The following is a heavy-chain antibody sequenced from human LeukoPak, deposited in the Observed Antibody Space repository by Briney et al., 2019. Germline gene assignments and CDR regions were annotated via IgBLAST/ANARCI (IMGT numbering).Heavy chain of an antibody. Sequence: GGSLRLSCAASGFTFSSYWMHWVRQAPGKGLVWVSRINSDGSSTSYADSVKDRLTISRDNAKNTLYLQMNSLRAEDTAVYYCARDTSGSYSFDYWGQGTLVTVSS. CDR2: INSDGSST. CDR3: ARDTSGSYSFDY. J-gene: IGHJ4*02. D-gene: IGHD1-26*01. CDR1: GFTFSSYW. V-gene: IGHV3-74*01.